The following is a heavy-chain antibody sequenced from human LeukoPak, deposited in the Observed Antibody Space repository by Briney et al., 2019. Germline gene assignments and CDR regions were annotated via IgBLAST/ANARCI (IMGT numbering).Heavy chain of an antibody. Sequence: GGSLRLSCAASGFTFSDYYMSWIRQAPGKGLEWVSYISSSSSYTNYADSVKGRFTISRDNAKNSLCLQMNSLRAEDTAVYYCARVFEGYCSSTSCYADNWFDPWGQGTLVTVSS. V-gene: IGHV3-11*05. J-gene: IGHJ5*02. CDR3: ARVFEGYCSSTSCYADNWFDP. CDR2: ISSSSSYT. CDR1: GFTFSDYY. D-gene: IGHD2-2*01.